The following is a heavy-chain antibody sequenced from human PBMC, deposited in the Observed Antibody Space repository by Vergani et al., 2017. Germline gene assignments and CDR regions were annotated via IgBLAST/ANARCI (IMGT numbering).Heavy chain of an antibody. V-gene: IGHV3-30*02. CDR3: AKHFRGWGIDY. CDR2: IQFDGSNQ. J-gene: IGHJ4*02. D-gene: IGHD3-16*01. CDR1: GFTFSNYD. Sequence: QVQLVESGGGVVQRGGSLRLSCATSGFTFSNYDMQWIRQGPGKGLEFVAFIQFDGSNQYYADSVKGRFTLSRDFSKNTLYLQMNSLRTDDTATYYCAKHFRGWGIDYWGQRTQVIVSS.